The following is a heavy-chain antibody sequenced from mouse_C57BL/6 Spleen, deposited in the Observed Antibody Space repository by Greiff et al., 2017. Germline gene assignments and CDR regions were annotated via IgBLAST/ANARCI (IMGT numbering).Heavy chain of an antibody. J-gene: IGHJ2*01. CDR3: TRSSDDYGSCGLDY. CDR2: IDPSDGYT. Sequence: VQLQQPGAELVMPGASVKLSCKASGYTFTSSWMHWVKQRPGQGLEWIGEIDPSDGYTNYNQKFKGKATLTVDKSSSTAYMQLSSLTSEDSAGYYGTRSSDDYGSCGLDYWGQGTTLTVSS. V-gene: IGHV1-69*01. D-gene: IGHD1-1*01. CDR1: GYTFTSSW.